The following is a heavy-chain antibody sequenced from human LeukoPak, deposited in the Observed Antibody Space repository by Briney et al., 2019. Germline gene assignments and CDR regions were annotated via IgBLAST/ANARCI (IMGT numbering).Heavy chain of an antibody. CDR1: GFTISSYA. D-gene: IGHD5-18*01. Sequence: GGSLRLSCAASGFTISSYAMSWVRQAPGKGLEWVSAISGSGGSTYYADSVKGRFTISRDNSKNTLYLQMNSLRAEDTAVYYCAKDPYQYSYGPLSYFDYWGQGTLVTVSS. CDR2: ISGSGGST. J-gene: IGHJ4*02. V-gene: IGHV3-23*01. CDR3: AKDPYQYSYGPLSYFDY.